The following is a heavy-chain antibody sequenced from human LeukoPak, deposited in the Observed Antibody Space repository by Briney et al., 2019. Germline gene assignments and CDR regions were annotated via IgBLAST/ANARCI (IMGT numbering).Heavy chain of an antibody. V-gene: IGHV3-21*01. J-gene: IGHJ4*02. CDR1: GFTFSTYY. CDR2: ITGSSSYI. D-gene: IGHD6-19*01. CDR3: ARVIYSGWEGELSD. Sequence: PGGSLRLCCAASGFTFSTYYMNWVRQAPGKGLEWVSFITGSSSYIYYTDSVKGRFTISRDNAKNSLFLQMNSLRDEDTAVYYCARVIYSGWEGELSDWGQGTLVTVSS.